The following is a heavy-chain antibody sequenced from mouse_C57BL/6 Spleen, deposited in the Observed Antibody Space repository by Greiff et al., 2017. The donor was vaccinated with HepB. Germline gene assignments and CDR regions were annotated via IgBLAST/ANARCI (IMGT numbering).Heavy chain of an antibody. CDR1: GFNIKDDY. V-gene: IGHV14-4*01. CDR3: TFYDYGGGYYFDY. J-gene: IGHJ2*01. D-gene: IGHD1-1*01. CDR2: IDPENGDT. Sequence: EVQLQQSGAELVRPGASIKLSCTASGFNIKDDYMHWVKQRPEQGLEWIGWIDPENGDTEYASKFQGKATITADTSYNTAYLQLSSLTSEDTAVYYCTFYDYGGGYYFDYWGQGTTLTVSS.